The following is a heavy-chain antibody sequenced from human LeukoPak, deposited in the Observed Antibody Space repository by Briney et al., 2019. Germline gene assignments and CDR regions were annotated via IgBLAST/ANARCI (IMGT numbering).Heavy chain of an antibody. J-gene: IGHJ4*02. CDR3: SRGLDSRKLGY. V-gene: IGHV4-31*03. CDR1: GASFSSGDQY. CDR2: IHPSGSL. D-gene: IGHD3-22*01. Sequence: SETLSLTCTVSGASFSSGDQYWNWIRQSPGKGLEWIGSIHPSGSLYNNPSLESRVTISIDTSKNQFSLNLNSVTAADTAVYFCSRGLDSRKLGYWGQGTLVTVSS.